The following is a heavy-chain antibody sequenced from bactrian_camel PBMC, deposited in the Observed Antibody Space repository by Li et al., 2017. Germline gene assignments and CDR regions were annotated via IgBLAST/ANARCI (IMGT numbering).Heavy chain of an antibody. J-gene: IGHJ4*01. D-gene: IGHD2*01. V-gene: IGHV3S54*01. CDR2: IYSDGDSA. CDR3: AAGRLRNGYCYSLLNRMAYNN. Sequence: QLVESRGDSVEAGGSLRLSCDASGVASARDFRENCMGWFRQAPGKEREGVAAIYSDGDSAVYADSVKGRFTISSDSAKNTLYLQMDSLDPEDTGMYFCAAGRLRNGYCYSLLNRMAYNNWGQGTQVTFS. CDR1: GVASARDFRENC.